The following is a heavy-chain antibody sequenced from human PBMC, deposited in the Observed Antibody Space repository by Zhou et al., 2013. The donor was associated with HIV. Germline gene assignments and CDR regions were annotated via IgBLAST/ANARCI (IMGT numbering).Heavy chain of an antibody. CDR3: ARDCSPTTCYRD. CDR2: ILPLFGTP. CDR1: GGTFSSFS. V-gene: IGHV1-69*05. Sequence: QVQLVQSGAEVRKPGSSVKVSCKASGGTFSSFSISWVRQAPGQGLEWVGGILPLFGTPNYALKFQGRVTINTDDSTNTAYMELRSLTSDDTAVYYCARDCSPTTCYRDWGQGTLVTVSS. J-gene: IGHJ4*02. D-gene: IGHD2-2*01.